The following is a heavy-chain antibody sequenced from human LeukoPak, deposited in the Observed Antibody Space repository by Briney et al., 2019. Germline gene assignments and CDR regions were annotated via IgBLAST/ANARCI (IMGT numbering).Heavy chain of an antibody. J-gene: IGHJ4*02. CDR2: IYNDGST. V-gene: IGHV4-4*07. CDR1: GGSMRNYY. CDR3: ARTIYAQQGTFEY. D-gene: IGHD7-27*01. Sequence: SETLSLTCTVSGGSMRNYYWTWIRQPPGKRLDWIGHIYNDGSTNYNPSLESRVTMSLDMSRHKFSLTLTSVTAADTAIYYCARTIYAQQGTFEYWGQGTPVTVSS.